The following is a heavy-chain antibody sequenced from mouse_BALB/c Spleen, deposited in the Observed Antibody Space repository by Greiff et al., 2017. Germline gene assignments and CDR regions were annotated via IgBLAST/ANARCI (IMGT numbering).Heavy chain of an antibody. V-gene: IGHV2-9*02. Sequence: VKVVESGPGLVAPSQSLSITCTVSGFSLTSYGVHWVRQPPGKGLEWLGVIWAGGSTNYNSALMSRLSISKDNSKSQVFLKMNSLQTDDTAMYYCARDPYYYGSPYAMDYWGQGTSVTVSS. J-gene: IGHJ4*01. CDR2: IWAGGST. D-gene: IGHD1-1*01. CDR3: ARDPYYYGSPYAMDY. CDR1: GFSLTSYG.